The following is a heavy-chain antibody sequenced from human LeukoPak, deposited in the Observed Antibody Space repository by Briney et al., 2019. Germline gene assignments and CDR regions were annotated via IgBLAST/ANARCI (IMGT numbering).Heavy chain of an antibody. V-gene: IGHV3-21*01. CDR1: GFTFSSYS. D-gene: IGHD6-19*01. Sequence: GGSLRLSCAASGFTFSSYSMNWVHQAPGKGLEWVSSISSSSSYIYYADSVKGRFTISRDNSKNTLYLQMNSLRAEDTAVYYCAKAKAGPFDYWGQGTLVTVSS. CDR3: AKAKAGPFDY. CDR2: ISSSSSYI. J-gene: IGHJ4*02.